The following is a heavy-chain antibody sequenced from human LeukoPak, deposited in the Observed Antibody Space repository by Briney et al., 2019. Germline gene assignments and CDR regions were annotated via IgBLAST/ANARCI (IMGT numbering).Heavy chain of an antibody. V-gene: IGHV4-59*01. D-gene: IGHD3-9*01. CDR2: IYYSGST. CDR1: GGSISSYY. Sequence: PSETLSLTCTVSGGSISSYYWSWIRQPPGKGLEWIGYIYYSGSTNYNPSLKSRVTISVDTSKNQFSLKLSSVTAADTAVYYCARALDILTGYEYWGQGTLVTVSS. CDR3: ARALDILTGYEY. J-gene: IGHJ4*02.